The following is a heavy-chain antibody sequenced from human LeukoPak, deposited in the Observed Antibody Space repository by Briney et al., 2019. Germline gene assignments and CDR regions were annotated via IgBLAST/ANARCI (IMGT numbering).Heavy chain of an antibody. CDR1: GFTFINYS. J-gene: IGHJ4*02. Sequence: GGSLRLSCAASGFTFINYSMNWVRQTPGKGLEWVSSITSSSSYIYYAGSVKGRFTISRDNAKISLYLQMNSLRAEDKAVYYCARAIAAAGTLYYFDHWGQGTLVTVSS. D-gene: IGHD6-13*01. CDR3: ARAIAAAGTLYYFDH. V-gene: IGHV3-21*01. CDR2: ITSSSSYI.